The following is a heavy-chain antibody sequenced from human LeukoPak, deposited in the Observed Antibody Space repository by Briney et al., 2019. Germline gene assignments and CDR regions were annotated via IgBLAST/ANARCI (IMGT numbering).Heavy chain of an antibody. CDR2: ISSSGSTI. V-gene: IGHV3-48*03. D-gene: IGHD5-24*01. CDR3: ARGLATTPSDY. CDR1: GFTFSSYE. Sequence: GGSLRLSCAASGFTFSSYEMNWVRQAPGKGLEWVSYISSSGSTIYYADSVKGRFTISRDNAKDSLYLQMNSLRAEDTAVYYCARGLATTPSDYWGQGTLVTVSS. J-gene: IGHJ4*02.